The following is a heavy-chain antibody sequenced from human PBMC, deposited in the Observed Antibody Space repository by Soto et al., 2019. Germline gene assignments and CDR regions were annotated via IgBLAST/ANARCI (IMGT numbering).Heavy chain of an antibody. CDR2: IYYSGST. V-gene: IGHV4-31*03. CDR1: GGSISSGGYY. Sequence: QVQLQESGPGLVKPSQTLSLTCTVSGGSISSGGYYWSWIRQHPGKGLEWIGYIYYSGSTYYNPHLKSRVTISVDTSKNQFSLKLSSVTAADTAVYYCARGGSDDYVWGSYRRYGVKVAFDIWGQGTMVTVSS. J-gene: IGHJ3*02. D-gene: IGHD3-16*02. CDR3: ARGGSDDYVWGSYRRYGVKVAFDI.